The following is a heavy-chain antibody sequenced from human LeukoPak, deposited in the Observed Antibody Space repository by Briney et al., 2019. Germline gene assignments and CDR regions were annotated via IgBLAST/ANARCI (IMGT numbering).Heavy chain of an antibody. J-gene: IGHJ4*02. D-gene: IGHD3-3*01. V-gene: IGHV3-23*01. CDR2: ISGSGGST. CDR1: GFTFSTYG. CDR3: ATESDWSGYFDY. Sequence: PGGSLRLSCVASGFTFSTYGMSWVRQAPGKGLEWVSAISGSGGSTYYADSVKGRFTISRDNSKNTLYLQMNSLRAEDTAVYYCATESDWSGYFDYWGQGTLVTVSS.